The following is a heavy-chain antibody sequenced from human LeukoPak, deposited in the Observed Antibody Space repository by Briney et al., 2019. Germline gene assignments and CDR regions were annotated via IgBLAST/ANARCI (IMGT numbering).Heavy chain of an antibody. J-gene: IGHJ4*02. V-gene: IGHV1-69*13. CDR3: ARSKALRLDDIYY. Sequence: SVKVSCKASGGTFSSYSISWVRQAPGQGLEWMGGIIPIFGTANYAQKFQGRVTITADESTSTAYMELSSLRSEDTAVYYCARSKALRLDDIYYWGQGTLVTVSS. CDR1: GGTFSSYS. CDR2: IIPIFGTA. D-gene: IGHD3-9*01.